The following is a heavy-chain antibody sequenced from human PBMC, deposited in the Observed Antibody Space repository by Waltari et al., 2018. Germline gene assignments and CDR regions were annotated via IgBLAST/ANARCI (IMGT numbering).Heavy chain of an antibody. Sequence: QVQLQESGPGLVKPSQTLSLTCTVSGGSISSGSYYWSWIRQPAGKGLEWIGRIYTSGTTTYNPSLKSRVTISVDTSKNQFSLKLSSVTAADTAVYYCARDYIAMVRGVISDYYYMDVWGKGTTVTVSS. V-gene: IGHV4-61*02. CDR3: ARDYIAMVRGVISDYYYMDV. D-gene: IGHD3-10*01. CDR2: IYTSGTT. CDR1: GGSISSGSYY. J-gene: IGHJ6*03.